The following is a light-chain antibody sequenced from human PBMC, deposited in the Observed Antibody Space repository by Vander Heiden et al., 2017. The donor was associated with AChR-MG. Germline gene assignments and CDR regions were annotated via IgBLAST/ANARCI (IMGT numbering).Light chain of an antibody. Sequence: EIVLTQSPATLSLSPGASATLPCRSSQSVSSYLAWYQQKPDQARRLLIYDASNRATGIPARFSGSGSGTDFTHTISSLEPEDFAVYYSQQRRNWPLTFGGGTKVEIE. CDR3: QQRRNWPLT. J-gene: IGKJ4*01. V-gene: IGKV3-11*01. CDR2: DAS. CDR1: QSVSSY.